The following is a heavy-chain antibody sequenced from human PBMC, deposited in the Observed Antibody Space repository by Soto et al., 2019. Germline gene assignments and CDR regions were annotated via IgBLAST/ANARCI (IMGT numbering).Heavy chain of an antibody. D-gene: IGHD1-1*01. J-gene: IGHJ6*02. CDR3: ASPVQLRVYHGMEG. CDR1: GGTFSSSA. Sequence: QGQLVQSGAAVKKPGSSVKVSCKASGGTFSSSAVSSVRQSPGQGPKWMGGIIPNFGTANYAQKFQGGVTIPAAESTRTAYMELSRLRSEDTAVYYCASPVQLRVYHGMEGWGQGTTVTVSS. V-gene: IGHV1-69*01. CDR2: IIPNFGTA.